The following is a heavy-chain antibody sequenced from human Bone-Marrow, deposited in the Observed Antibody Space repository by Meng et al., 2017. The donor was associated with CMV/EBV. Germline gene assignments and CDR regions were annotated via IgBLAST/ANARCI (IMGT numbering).Heavy chain of an antibody. J-gene: IGHJ4*01. D-gene: IGHD2-2*01. CDR2: ISYDGSNK. V-gene: IGHV3-30-3*01. CDR1: GFTFSSYA. Sequence: GGSLRLSCAASGFTFSSYAMHWVRQAPGKGLEWVAVISYDGSNKYYADSVKGRFTISRDNSKNTLYLQMNSLRAEDTAVYYCARAERWYQLPHPFADWGPGKLVNLSS. CDR3: ARAERWYQLPHPFAD.